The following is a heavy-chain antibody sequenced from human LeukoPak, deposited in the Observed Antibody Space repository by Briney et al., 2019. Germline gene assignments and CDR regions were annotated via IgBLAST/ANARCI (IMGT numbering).Heavy chain of an antibody. V-gene: IGHV1-69*05. D-gene: IGHD2-15*01. CDR1: GGTFSNYA. Sequence: ASVKVSCKASGGTFSNYAISWVRQAPGQGLEWLGGIVSMFDTANFAQKFQGRLTISTDESTSTAYMELTSLRSEDAAVYYCAAREGYCSGGNCFSSLDSWGQGTLVTVSS. CDR3: AAREGYCSGGNCFSSLDS. J-gene: IGHJ4*02. CDR2: IVSMFDTA.